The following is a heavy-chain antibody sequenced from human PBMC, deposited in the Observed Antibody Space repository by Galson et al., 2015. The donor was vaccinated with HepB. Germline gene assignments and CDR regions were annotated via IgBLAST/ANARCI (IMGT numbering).Heavy chain of an antibody. V-gene: IGHV3-30*04. CDR3: TKSQECRGSDCHRALDR. D-gene: IGHD1-26*01. Sequence: SLRLSCAASGFIFRNFAVNWVRQPPGKGPEWLAVISDDGNTEDYADSVKGRFTISRDNSKNTLYLQLNSLRSEDTAMYYCTKSQECRGSDCHRALDRWGQGTLVTVST. CDR1: GFIFRNFA. CDR2: ISDDGNTE. J-gene: IGHJ5*02.